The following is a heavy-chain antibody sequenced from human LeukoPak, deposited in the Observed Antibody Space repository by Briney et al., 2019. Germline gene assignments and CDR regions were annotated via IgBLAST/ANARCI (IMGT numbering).Heavy chain of an antibody. CDR1: GFTFSSYA. V-gene: IGHV3-23*01. CDR3: VKGFVHPTYYFEY. D-gene: IGHD3-10*01. Sequence: GGSLRLSCAASGFTFSSYAMMWVRQAPEKGLEWVSSITGSGDGTYYADSVRGRFTISRDNSENTLYLQVNSLRAEDTAVYFCVKGFVHPTYYFEYWGQGTLVTVSS. J-gene: IGHJ4*02. CDR2: ITGSGDGT.